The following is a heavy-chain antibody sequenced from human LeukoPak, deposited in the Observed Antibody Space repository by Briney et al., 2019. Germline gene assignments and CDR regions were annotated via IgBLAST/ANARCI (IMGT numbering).Heavy chain of an antibody. D-gene: IGHD1-1*01. J-gene: IGHJ4*02. CDR3: ARSKPLEN. CDR1: GFIFTNYF. Sequence: GGSLRLSCAASGFIFTNYFMSWVRQAPGKGLEWVASIKHDGSEKYYVDSVRGRFTISRDNAKNSLYLQMNSLRAEDTAVYYCARSKPLENWGQGTLVTVSS. V-gene: IGHV3-7*03. CDR2: IKHDGSEK.